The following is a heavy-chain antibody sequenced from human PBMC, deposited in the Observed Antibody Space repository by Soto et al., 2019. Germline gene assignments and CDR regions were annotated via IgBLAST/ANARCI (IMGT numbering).Heavy chain of an antibody. D-gene: IGHD2-2*02. V-gene: IGHV1-69*13. CDR1: GGTFSSYA. CDR3: ARTIVVVPAAILRTYYYYGMDV. Sequence: GASVKVSCKASGGTFSSYAISWVRQAPGQGLEWMGGIIPIFGTANYAQKFQGRVTITADESTSTAYMELSSLRSEDTAVYYCARTIVVVPAAILRTYYYYGMDVWGQGTTVTVSS. J-gene: IGHJ6*02. CDR2: IIPIFGTA.